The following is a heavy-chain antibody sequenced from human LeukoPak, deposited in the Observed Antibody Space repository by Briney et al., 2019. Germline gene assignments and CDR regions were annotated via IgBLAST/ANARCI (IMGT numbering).Heavy chain of an antibody. Sequence: SETLSLTCAVYGGSFSGYYWSWIRQPPRKGLEWIGEINHSGSTNYNPSLKSRVTISVDTSKNQFSLKLSSVTAADTAVYYCAGFWSGYPNYYYMDVWGKGTTVTVSS. D-gene: IGHD3-3*01. CDR1: GGSFSGYY. CDR2: INHSGST. J-gene: IGHJ6*03. CDR3: AGFWSGYPNYYYMDV. V-gene: IGHV4-34*01.